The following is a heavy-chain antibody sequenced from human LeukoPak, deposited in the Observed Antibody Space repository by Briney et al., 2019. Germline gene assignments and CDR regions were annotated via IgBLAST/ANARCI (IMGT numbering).Heavy chain of an antibody. V-gene: IGHV4-38-2*02. Sequence: SETLSLTCSVSGYSISSGYYWGWIRQPPGKGLEWIGNIYHSGSTYYNPSLKSRVSISVDTSKNQFSVRLRSVTAADTAVYYCALSSSWYYFDYWGQGTLVTVSS. CDR3: ALSSSWYYFDY. CDR1: GYSISSGYY. D-gene: IGHD6-13*01. J-gene: IGHJ4*02. CDR2: IYHSGST.